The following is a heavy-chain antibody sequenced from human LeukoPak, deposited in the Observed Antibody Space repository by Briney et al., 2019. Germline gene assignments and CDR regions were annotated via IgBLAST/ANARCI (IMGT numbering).Heavy chain of an antibody. CDR1: GGTFSSYA. CDR3: AGAGEGPITMVRGVVYYYGMDV. D-gene: IGHD3-10*01. V-gene: IGHV1-69*13. J-gene: IGHJ6*04. CDR2: IIPIFGTA. Sequence: SVKVSCKASGGTFSSYAISWVRQAPGQGLEWMGGIIPIFGTANYAQKFQGRVTITADESTSTAYMELSSLRSEDTAVYYCAGAGEGPITMVRGVVYYYGMDVWGKGTTVTVSS.